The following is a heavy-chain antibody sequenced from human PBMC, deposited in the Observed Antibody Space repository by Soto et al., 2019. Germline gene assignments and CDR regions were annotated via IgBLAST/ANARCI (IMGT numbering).Heavy chain of an antibody. CDR3: ARDQDYYDSSGYYYSYYGMDV. J-gene: IGHJ6*02. Sequence: GGSLRLSCAASGFTFSDYYMSWIRQAPGKGLEWVSYISSSGSTIYYADSVKGRFTISRNNAKNSLYLQMNSLRAEDTAVYYCARDQDYYDSSGYYYSYYGMDVWGQGTTVTVS. V-gene: IGHV3-11*01. D-gene: IGHD3-22*01. CDR2: ISSSGSTI. CDR1: GFTFSDYY.